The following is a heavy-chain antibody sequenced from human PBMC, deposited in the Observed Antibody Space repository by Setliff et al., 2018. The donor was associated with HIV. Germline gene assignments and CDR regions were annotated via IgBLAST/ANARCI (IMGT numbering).Heavy chain of an antibody. D-gene: IGHD1-26*01. Sequence: GGSLRLSCAASGFNFSSYAMHWVRQAPGKGLEWVAVISYDGSNKYYADSVKGRFTISRDNSKNSLYLQMNSLRADDTAVYFCARPTNIDTLYYGSQTFYMYYYGLDVWGQGTTVTVSS. CDR2: ISYDGSNK. J-gene: IGHJ6*02. V-gene: IGHV3-30-3*01. CDR3: ARPTNIDTLYYGSQTFYMYYYGLDV. CDR1: GFNFSSYA.